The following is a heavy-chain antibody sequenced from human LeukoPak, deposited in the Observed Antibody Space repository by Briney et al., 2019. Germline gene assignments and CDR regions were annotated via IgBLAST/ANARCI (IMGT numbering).Heavy chain of an antibody. Sequence: GASVKVSCKASGGTFSSYAISWVRQAPGQGLEWMGGIIPIFGTANYAQKFQGRVTITADESTSTAYMELSSLRSEDTAVYYCARVRDFWSGYYEDYWGQGTLVTVSS. D-gene: IGHD3-3*01. CDR3: ARVRDFWSGYYEDY. CDR1: GGTFSSYA. V-gene: IGHV1-69*13. CDR2: IIPIFGTA. J-gene: IGHJ4*02.